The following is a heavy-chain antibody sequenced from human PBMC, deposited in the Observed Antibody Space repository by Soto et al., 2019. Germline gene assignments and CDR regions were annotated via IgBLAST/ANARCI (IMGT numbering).Heavy chain of an antibody. V-gene: IGHV3-23*04. CDR1: AFTFSSYA. Sequence: VQLVESGGGVVQPGGSLRLSCAASAFTFSSYAITWVRQAPGKGLEWVSTISGSGGSTYYADSVKGRFTISRDNSKTTLYLQMNSLAAEDTALYYCAKEGSGWCLYGLDVWGQGTTVTVSS. CDR2: ISGSGGST. CDR3: AKEGSGWCLYGLDV. J-gene: IGHJ6*02. D-gene: IGHD6-19*01.